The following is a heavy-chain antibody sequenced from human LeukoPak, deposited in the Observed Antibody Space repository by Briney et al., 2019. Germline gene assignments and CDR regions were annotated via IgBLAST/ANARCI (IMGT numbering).Heavy chain of an antibody. CDR2: IIPIFGTA. CDR1: GGTFSSYA. J-gene: IGHJ6*03. V-gene: IGHV1-69*01. D-gene: IGHD5-18*01. CDR3: ARGGDTGMVSDYYYSYMDV. Sequence: GSSVKVSCKASGGTFSSYAISWVRQAPGQGLEWMGGIIPIFGTANYAQKFQGRVTITADESTSTAYMELSSLRSEDTAVYYCARGGDTGMVSDYYYSYMDVWGKGTTVTIS.